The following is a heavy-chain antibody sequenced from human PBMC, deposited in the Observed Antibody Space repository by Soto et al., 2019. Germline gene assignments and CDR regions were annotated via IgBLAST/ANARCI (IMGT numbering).Heavy chain of an antibody. D-gene: IGHD5-12*01. J-gene: IGHJ4*02. Sequence: ASVKVSCKASGYTFTSYGISWVRQAPGQGLEWMGWISAYNGNTNYAQKLQGRVTMTTDTSTSTAYTELRSLRSDDTAVYYCASHAIVATIAPHFDYWGQGTLVTVSS. V-gene: IGHV1-18*04. CDR3: ASHAIVATIAPHFDY. CDR2: ISAYNGNT. CDR1: GYTFTSYG.